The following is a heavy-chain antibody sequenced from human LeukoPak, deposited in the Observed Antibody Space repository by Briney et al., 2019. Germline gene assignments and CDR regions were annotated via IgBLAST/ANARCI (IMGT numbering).Heavy chain of an antibody. V-gene: IGHV3-7*01. D-gene: IGHD2-15*01. J-gene: IGHJ4*02. CDR2: IKEDGSEK. CDR3: AKDAYRGYCSGGSCYRYFDY. Sequence: SGGSLRLSCAASGFTFNNYWMGWVRQAPGKGLEWVANIKEDGSEKNYVDSVKGRFTISRDNAKNSLYLQMNSLRAEDTAVYYCAKDAYRGYCSGGSCYRYFDYWGQGTLVTVSS. CDR1: GFTFNNYW.